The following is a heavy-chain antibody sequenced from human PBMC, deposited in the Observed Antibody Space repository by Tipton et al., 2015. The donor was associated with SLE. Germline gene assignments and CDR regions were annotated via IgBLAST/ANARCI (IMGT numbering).Heavy chain of an antibody. V-gene: IGHV4-61*02. D-gene: IGHD6-13*01. CDR3: ARDGGSSWSLDAFDT. CDR1: GASLSSGSYY. Sequence: TLSLTCTVSGASLSSGSYYWNWIRQPAGQGLEWIGRVYSSGTTNYNSSLKSRVTISVDTSKNQFSLKLSSVTAADTAVYYCARDGGSSWSLDAFDTWGQGTMVTVSS. J-gene: IGHJ3*02. CDR2: VYSSGTT.